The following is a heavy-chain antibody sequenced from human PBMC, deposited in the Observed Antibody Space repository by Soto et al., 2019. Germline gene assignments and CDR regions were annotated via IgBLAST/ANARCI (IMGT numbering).Heavy chain of an antibody. D-gene: IGHD5-12*01. Sequence: QVQLQESGPGLVKPSETLSLTCTVSGVSISGYYWNWVRPPPGKGLEWIGYIYYNGYTNYNPSLKSRVTISEDTSKKQFSLKLSSVTAADTAVYYCARGGDIVATHGDWGQGTLVTVSS. CDR2: IYYNGYT. CDR3: ARGGDIVATHGD. CDR1: GVSISGYY. J-gene: IGHJ4*02. V-gene: IGHV4-59*01.